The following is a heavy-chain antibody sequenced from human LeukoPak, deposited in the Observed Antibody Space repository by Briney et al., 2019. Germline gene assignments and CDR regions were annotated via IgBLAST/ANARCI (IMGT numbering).Heavy chain of an antibody. CDR1: GYTFTGYY. D-gene: IGHD4-17*01. J-gene: IGHJ3*02. Sequence: ASVRVSCKASGYTFTGYYIHWVRQAPGQGLEWMGWINPNSGGTHYAQKFQGRVTMTRDTSISTAYMELTRLRSDDTAVYYCASQVTKSAFDIWDQGTLVTVSS. CDR2: INPNSGGT. CDR3: ASQVTKSAFDI. V-gene: IGHV1-2*02.